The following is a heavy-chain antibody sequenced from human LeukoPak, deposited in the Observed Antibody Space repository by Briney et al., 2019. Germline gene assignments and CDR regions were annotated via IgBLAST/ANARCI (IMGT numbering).Heavy chain of an antibody. CDR3: AAGDGYNEAYFDY. D-gene: IGHD5-12*01. J-gene: IGHJ4*02. V-gene: IGHV3-23*01. Sequence: RAGGSLRLSCAASGFTFSSYAMSWVRQAPGKGLEWVSAISGSGGSTYYADSVKGRFTISRDNSKNTLYLQMNSLRAEDTAVYYCAAGDGYNEAYFDYWGQGTLVTVPS. CDR1: GFTFSSYA. CDR2: ISGSGGST.